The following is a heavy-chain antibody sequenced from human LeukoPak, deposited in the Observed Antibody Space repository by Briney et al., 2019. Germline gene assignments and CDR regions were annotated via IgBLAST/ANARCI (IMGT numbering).Heavy chain of an antibody. V-gene: IGHV3-30-3*01. J-gene: IGHJ1*01. Sequence: GGSLRLSCAASGFTFSSYAMHWVRQAPGKGLEWVAVISYDGSNKYYADSVKGRFTISRDNSKNTLYLQMNSLRAEDTAVYYCANLANYYDSSGYYTAEYFQHWGQGTLVTVSS. D-gene: IGHD3-22*01. CDR3: ANLANYYDSSGYYTAEYFQH. CDR1: GFTFSSYA. CDR2: ISYDGSNK.